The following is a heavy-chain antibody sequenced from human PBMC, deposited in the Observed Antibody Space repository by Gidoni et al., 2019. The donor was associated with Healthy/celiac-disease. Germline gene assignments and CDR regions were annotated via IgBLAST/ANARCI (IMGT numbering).Heavy chain of an antibody. CDR3: ARGYPTPFDY. CDR1: GGSFSGYY. V-gene: IGHV4-34*01. CDR2: INHSGST. J-gene: IGHJ4*02. Sequence: QVQLPQWGAGLFKPSETLSLTCAVYGGSFSGYYSRWIRQPPGKGREWIGEINHSGSTNYNPSIKRRITISVDKSKNQLSLKLSSVTAADTAVYYCARGYPTPFDYWGQGTLVTVSS.